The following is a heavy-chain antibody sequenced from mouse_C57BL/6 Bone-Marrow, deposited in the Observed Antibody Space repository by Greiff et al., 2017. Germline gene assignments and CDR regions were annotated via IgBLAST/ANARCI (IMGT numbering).Heavy chain of an antibody. CDR1: GFTFSSYA. J-gene: IGHJ4*01. CDR3: TRMPYYYGSSYDAMDY. V-gene: IGHV5-9-1*02. Sequence: EVKLVESGEGLVKPGGSLKLSCAASGFTFSSYAMSWVRQTPGKRLEWVAYISSGGDYIYYADTVKGRFTISRDNARNTLYLQMSSLKSEDTAMYYCTRMPYYYGSSYDAMDYWGQGTSVTVSS. CDR2: ISSGGDYI. D-gene: IGHD1-1*01.